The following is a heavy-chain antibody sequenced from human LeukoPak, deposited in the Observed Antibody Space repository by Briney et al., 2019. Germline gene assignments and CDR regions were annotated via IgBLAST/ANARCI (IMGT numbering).Heavy chain of an antibody. V-gene: IGHV3-7*01. D-gene: IGHD2-2*01. J-gene: IGHJ3*01. CDR1: GFTFSSFW. Sequence: PGGSLRLSCAASGFTFSSFWVSWVRQAPGKGLEWVANIKQDGSEIYYVDSVRGRFTISRDNAKSSLYLQMTSLRAEDTAVYYCARGGDFGVPAPLGIDAFDFWGQGTMVTVSS. CDR2: IKQDGSEI. CDR3: ARGGDFGVPAPLGIDAFDF.